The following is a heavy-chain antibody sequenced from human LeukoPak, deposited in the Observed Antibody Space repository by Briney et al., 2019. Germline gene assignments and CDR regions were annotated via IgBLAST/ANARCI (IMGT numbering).Heavy chain of an antibody. J-gene: IGHJ4*02. CDR1: GFSFSTYS. Sequence: GGSLRLSCEPSGFSFSTYSMNWVRQAPGKGLEWISYISISSTTIYYADSVKGRFTISRDNAKNSLYLQMNSLRAEDTAVYYCAREESGSKAYWGQGTLVTVSS. CDR3: AREESGSKAY. V-gene: IGHV3-48*04. D-gene: IGHD1-26*01. CDR2: ISISSTTI.